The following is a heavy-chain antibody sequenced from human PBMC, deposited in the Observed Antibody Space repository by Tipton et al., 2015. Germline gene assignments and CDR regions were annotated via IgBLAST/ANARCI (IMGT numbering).Heavy chain of an antibody. D-gene: IGHD1-14*01. Sequence: SLRLSCEASGFNFGIYWMSWVRQAPGKGLEWVANIKEDASETFYGDSVKGRFTFSRDNAKNSLSLQMNSLRAEDTGVYYCARSGGCGWDSWGQGTLVIVSS. CDR3: ARSGGCGWDS. CDR2: IKEDASET. J-gene: IGHJ4*02. CDR1: GFNFGIYW. V-gene: IGHV3-7*01.